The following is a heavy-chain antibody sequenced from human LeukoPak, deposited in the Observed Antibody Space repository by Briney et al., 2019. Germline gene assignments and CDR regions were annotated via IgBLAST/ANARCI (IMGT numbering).Heavy chain of an antibody. J-gene: IGHJ6*03. Sequence: PGGSLRLSCAASGFTFDDYGMSWVRQAPGKGLEWVSGINWNGGSTGYADSVKGRFTISRDNAKNSLYLQMNSLRAEDTALYYCASGVGANYYYYYMDVWGKGTTVTVSS. D-gene: IGHD1-26*01. CDR1: GFTFDDYG. CDR3: ASGVGANYYYYYMDV. V-gene: IGHV3-20*04. CDR2: INWNGGST.